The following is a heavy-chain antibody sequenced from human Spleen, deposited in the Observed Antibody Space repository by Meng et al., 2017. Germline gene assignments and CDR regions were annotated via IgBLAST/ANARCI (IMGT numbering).Heavy chain of an antibody. CDR2: INTDGSVT. Sequence: EVQLVESGGGLVQPGESRRLSCAASGFTFSAYWIHWVRQAPGRGLVWVSRINTDGSVTTYADSVKGRFTISRDNAKNTLYLQMNSLRAEDTAVYYCAKDFTGNRDYWGQGTLVTVSS. CDR3: AKDFTGNRDY. D-gene: IGHD5-24*01. J-gene: IGHJ4*02. CDR1: GFTFSAYW. V-gene: IGHV3-74*01.